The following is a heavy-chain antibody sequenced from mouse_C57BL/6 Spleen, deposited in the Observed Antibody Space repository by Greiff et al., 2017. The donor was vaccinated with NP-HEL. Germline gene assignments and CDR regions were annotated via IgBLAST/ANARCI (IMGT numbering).Heavy chain of an antibody. J-gene: IGHJ4*01. D-gene: IGHD2-1*01. CDR3: AREGYGNYYAMDY. Sequence: DVKLVESEGGLVQPGSSMKLSCTASGFTFSDYYMAWVRQVPEKGLEWVANINYDGSSTYYLDFLKSRFIISRDNAKNILYLQMSSLKSDDTATYYCAREGYGNYYAMDYWGQGTSVTVSS. CDR2: INYDGSST. CDR1: GFTFSDYY. V-gene: IGHV5-16*01.